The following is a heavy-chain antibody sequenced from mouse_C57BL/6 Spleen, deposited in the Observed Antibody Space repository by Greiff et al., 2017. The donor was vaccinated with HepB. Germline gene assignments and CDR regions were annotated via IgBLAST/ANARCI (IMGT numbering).Heavy chain of an antibody. D-gene: IGHD2-2*01. Sequence: QVQLQQSGAELVKPGASVKMSCKASSYTFTSYWITWVKQRPGQGLEWIGDIYPGSGSTNYNEKFKSKATLTVDTSSSTAYMQLSSLTSEDSAVYYCARGLNYAMDYWGQGTSVTVSS. CDR1: SYTFTSYW. V-gene: IGHV1-55*01. J-gene: IGHJ4*01. CDR2: IYPGSGST. CDR3: ARGLNYAMDY.